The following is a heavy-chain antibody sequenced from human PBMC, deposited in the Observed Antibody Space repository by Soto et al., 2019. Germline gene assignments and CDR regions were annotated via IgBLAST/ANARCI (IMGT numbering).Heavy chain of an antibody. CDR2: ISGGGDNT. CDR1: RFTFTSYA. Sequence: EVQLLESGGRLVQPGGSLRLSCAASRFTFTSYALNWVRQAPGKGLEWVSTISGGGDNTYYADSVKGRFIISRDNAKNSLFLQMNSLRADDTAVYYCARDRLPMVVVVMGWFDPWGQGTLVTVSS. CDR3: ARDRLPMVVVVMGWFDP. J-gene: IGHJ5*02. V-gene: IGHV3-23*01. D-gene: IGHD3-22*01.